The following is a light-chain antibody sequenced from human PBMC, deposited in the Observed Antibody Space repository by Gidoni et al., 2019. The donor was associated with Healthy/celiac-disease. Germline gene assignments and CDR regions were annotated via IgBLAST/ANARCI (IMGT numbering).Light chain of an antibody. Sequence: EIVLTQSPPTLSLSPGERATLSCRASQSVSSYLAWYQQKPGQAPRLLIYDASNRATGIPARFSGSGSGTDFTLTISRLEPEDFAVYYCQQRSNSYTFGQGTKLEIK. CDR2: DAS. CDR3: QQRSNSYT. J-gene: IGKJ2*01. CDR1: QSVSSY. V-gene: IGKV3-11*01.